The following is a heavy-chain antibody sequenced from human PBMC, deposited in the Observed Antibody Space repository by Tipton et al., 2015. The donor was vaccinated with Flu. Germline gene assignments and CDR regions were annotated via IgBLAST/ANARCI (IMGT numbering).Heavy chain of an antibody. CDR2: IYSSGST. V-gene: IGHV4-4*07. J-gene: IGHJ4*02. Sequence: TLSLTCTVSGGSINSYYWSWLRQPAGKGLEWIGRIYSSGSTNYSPSLKSRLTISVDTSKNQFSLKLSSVTAADTAVYYCARGRGYSYGYYPSWGQGTLVTVSS. CDR1: GGSINSYY. D-gene: IGHD5-18*01. CDR3: ARGRGYSYGYYPS.